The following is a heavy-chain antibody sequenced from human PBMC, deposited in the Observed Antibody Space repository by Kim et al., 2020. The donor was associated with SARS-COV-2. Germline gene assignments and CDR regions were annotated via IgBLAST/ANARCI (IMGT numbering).Heavy chain of an antibody. V-gene: IGHV4-34*01. CDR1: GGSFSGYY. CDR3: ARGSYYDFWSGYYTGRRPHRTPYDY. CDR2: INHSGST. Sequence: SETLSLTCAVYGGSFSGYYWSWIRQPPGKGLEWIGEINHSGSTNYNPSLKSRVTISVDTSKNQFSLKLSSVTAADTAVYYCARGSYYDFWSGYYTGRRPHRTPYDYWGQGTLVTVSS. J-gene: IGHJ4*02. D-gene: IGHD3-3*01.